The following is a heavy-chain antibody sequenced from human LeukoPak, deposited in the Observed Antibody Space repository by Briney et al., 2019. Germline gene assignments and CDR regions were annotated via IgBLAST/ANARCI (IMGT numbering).Heavy chain of an antibody. CDR1: GYTFTSYD. Sequence: ASVKVSCKASGYTFTSYDINWVRQATGQGLEWMGWMNPNSGYTDYAQKFQGRVTMTRNTSISTAYMELSSLRSEDTAVYYCARDTKGDYWYWGQGTLVTVSS. D-gene: IGHD4-17*01. J-gene: IGHJ4*02. CDR2: MNPNSGYT. V-gene: IGHV1-8*01. CDR3: ARDTKGDYWY.